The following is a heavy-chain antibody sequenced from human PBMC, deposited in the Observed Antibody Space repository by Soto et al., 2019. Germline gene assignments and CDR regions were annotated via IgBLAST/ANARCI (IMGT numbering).Heavy chain of an antibody. V-gene: IGHV3-33*01. CDR1: GFTFSSYG. CDR2: IWYDGSNK. D-gene: IGHD7-27*01. Sequence: GGSLRLSCAASGFTFSSYGMHWVRQAPGKGLEWVAVIWYDGSNKYYADSVKGRFTISRDNSKNTLYLQMNSLRAEDTAVYYCARDPLGRDPYYYYGMDVWGQGTTVTVSS. CDR3: ARDPLGRDPYYYYGMDV. J-gene: IGHJ6*02.